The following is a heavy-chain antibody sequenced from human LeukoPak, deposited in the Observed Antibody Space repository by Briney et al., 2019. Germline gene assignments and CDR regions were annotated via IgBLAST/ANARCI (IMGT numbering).Heavy chain of an antibody. V-gene: IGHV4-59*01. CDR1: GGSISGYY. Sequence: SETLSLTCTVSGGSISGYYWSLIRQPPGKGLEWIGFIFYTGSTNYNPALKSRVTISVDTSKNQFSLRLSSVTAADTAVYSCARGGGYNTFDYWGQGTLVTVSS. J-gene: IGHJ4*02. CDR3: ARGGGYNTFDY. D-gene: IGHD5-24*01. CDR2: IFYTGST.